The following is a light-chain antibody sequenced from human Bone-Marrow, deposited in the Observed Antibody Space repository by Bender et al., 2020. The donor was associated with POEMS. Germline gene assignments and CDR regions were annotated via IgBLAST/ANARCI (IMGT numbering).Light chain of an antibody. CDR3: SSYTTSTTVV. CDR2: TNN. CDR1: GSNIGGYP. J-gene: IGLJ2*01. Sequence: QSVLTQPPSVSGTPGQRVTISCSGSGSNIGGYPVNWYQQLPGTAPRLLIYTNNERPSGVSNRCSGSKSGTTASLTISGLQAEDEADYYCSSYTTSTTVVFGGGTKLTVL. V-gene: IGLV1-44*01.